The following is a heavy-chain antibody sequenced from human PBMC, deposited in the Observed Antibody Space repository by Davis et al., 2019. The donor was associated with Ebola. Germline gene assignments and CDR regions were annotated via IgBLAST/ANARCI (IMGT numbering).Heavy chain of an antibody. Sequence: SGPTLVKPPQTLTLTCTFPGFSLSTSKVAVAWIRQPPGKALEWLALIYWDDDKRYSTSLKSRLTITKDTSKNQVVLTMTNMDPVDTATYYCAHCGGSSYFDYWGHGTLVTVSS. D-gene: IGHD2-15*01. CDR1: GFSLSTSKVA. J-gene: IGHJ4*03. CDR2: IYWDDDK. CDR3: AHCGGSSYFDY. V-gene: IGHV2-5*02.